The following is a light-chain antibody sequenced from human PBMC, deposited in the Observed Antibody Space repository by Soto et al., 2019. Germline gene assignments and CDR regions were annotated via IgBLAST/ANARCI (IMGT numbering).Light chain of an antibody. CDR1: QNIHRW. V-gene: IGKV1-5*03. CDR3: QQYDSFSVT. J-gene: IGKJ1*01. Sequence: DVQMTQSPSTLSASVGDRITITCRASQNIHRWLAWYQQKPGKVPKLLIQRASTLESGVSSRFSGSGSGTEFTLTISSLQPDDFATYFCQQYDSFSVTFGQGTKVDIK. CDR2: RAS.